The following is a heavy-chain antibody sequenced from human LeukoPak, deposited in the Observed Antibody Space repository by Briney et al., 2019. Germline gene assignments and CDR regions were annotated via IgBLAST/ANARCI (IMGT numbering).Heavy chain of an antibody. CDR3: ATHRSSGWYAGYYFDY. Sequence: SETLSLTCAVYGWSFSGYYWSWIRQPPGKGLEGMGEINHSGSTNYNPSLKSRVTISVDTSKNQFSLKLSSVTAADTAVYYCATHRSSGWYAGYYFDYWGQGTLVTVSS. J-gene: IGHJ4*02. CDR2: INHSGST. V-gene: IGHV4-34*01. CDR1: GWSFSGYY. D-gene: IGHD6-19*01.